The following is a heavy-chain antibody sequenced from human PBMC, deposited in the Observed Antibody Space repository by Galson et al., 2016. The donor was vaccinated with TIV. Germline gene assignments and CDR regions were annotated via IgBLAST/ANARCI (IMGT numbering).Heavy chain of an antibody. V-gene: IGHV3-30*03. CDR2: TLYDGTKK. CDR1: GFTFSSHG. CDR3: ARDPRIYGDYLLAYFDY. D-gene: IGHD4-17*01. J-gene: IGHJ4*02. Sequence: SLRLSCAASGFTFSSHGIHWVRQAPGKGLEWVAVTLYDGTKKFYADSVKGRFTISKDNSKNTVSLEMNSLRLEDTAVYYCARDPRIYGDYLLAYFDYWGQGTLLTVSS.